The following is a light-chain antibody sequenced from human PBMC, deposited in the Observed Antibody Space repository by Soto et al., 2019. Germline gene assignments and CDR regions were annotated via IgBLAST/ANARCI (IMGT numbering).Light chain of an antibody. CDR3: QSYDTSLSGLL. J-gene: IGLJ2*01. V-gene: IGLV1-40*01. CDR2: GNN. CDR1: SSNIGAGYD. Sequence: QSVLTQPPSVSGAPGQRVTISCTGSSSNIGAGYDVHWYQQLPGTAPKLVIFGNNNRPSGVSDRFSGSKSGTSASLAINGLQAENEADYYCQSYDTSLSGLLFGGGTQLTVL.